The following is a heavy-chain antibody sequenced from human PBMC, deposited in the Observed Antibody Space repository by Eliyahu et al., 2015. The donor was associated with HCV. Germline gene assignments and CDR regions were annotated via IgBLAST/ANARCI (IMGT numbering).Heavy chain of an antibody. J-gene: IGHJ6*02. CDR1: GFTFSXYG. CDR2: IWYDGSNK. D-gene: IGHD1-1*01. V-gene: IGHV3-33*01. Sequence: QVQLVESGGGVVQPGXSLRXSXAASGFTFSXYGMXWVRQAPGKGLEWVAVIWYDGSNKYYADSVKGRFTISRDNSKNTLYLQMNSLRAEDTAVYYCARGNWNFYGMDVWGQGTTVTVSS. CDR3: ARGNWNFYGMDV.